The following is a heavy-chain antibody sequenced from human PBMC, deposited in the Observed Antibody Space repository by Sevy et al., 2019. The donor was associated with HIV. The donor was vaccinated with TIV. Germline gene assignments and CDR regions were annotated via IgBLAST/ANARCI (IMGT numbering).Heavy chain of an antibody. V-gene: IGHV3-30*18. CDR2: ISYDGSNK. CDR1: GFTFSSYG. D-gene: IGHD3-22*01. J-gene: IGHJ4*02. CDR3: AKDRDYYDSSPLFDY. Sequence: GSLRLSCAASGFTFSSYGMHWVRQAPGKGLEWVAVISYDGSNKYYADSVKGRFTISRDNSKNTLYLQMNSLRAEDTAVYYCAKDRDYYDSSPLFDYWGQGTLVTVSS.